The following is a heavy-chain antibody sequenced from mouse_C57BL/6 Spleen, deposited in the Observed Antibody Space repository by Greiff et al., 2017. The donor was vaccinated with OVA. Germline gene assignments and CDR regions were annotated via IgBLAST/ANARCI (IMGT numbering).Heavy chain of an antibody. J-gene: IGHJ1*03. CDR1: GYSITSGYY. CDR2: ISYDGSN. D-gene: IGHD2-4*01. V-gene: IGHV3-6*01. Sequence: EVQLQQSGPGLVKPSQSLSLTCSVTGYSITSGYYWNWIRQFPGNKLEWMGYISYDGSNNYNPSLKNRISITRDTFKNQFFLKLNSVTTEDTATYYCAREGYDYDAGYFDVWGTGTTVTVSS. CDR3: AREGYDYDAGYFDV.